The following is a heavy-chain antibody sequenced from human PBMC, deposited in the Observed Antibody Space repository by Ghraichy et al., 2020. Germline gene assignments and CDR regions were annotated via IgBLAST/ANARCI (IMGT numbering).Heavy chain of an antibody. CDR2: ISDSGGST. CDR3: AKVLRYSYDSSGYRGGGFDI. D-gene: IGHD3-22*01. CDR1: GFTFSIYA. V-gene: IGHV3-23*01. J-gene: IGHJ3*02. Sequence: GGSLRLSCPASGFTFSIYAMSWVRQAPGKGLEWVSSISDSGGSTYYTDSVKGRFTISRDNSKNTLYLQMNSLRAEDTAIYYCAKVLRYSYDSSGYRGGGFDIWGQGTMVTVSS.